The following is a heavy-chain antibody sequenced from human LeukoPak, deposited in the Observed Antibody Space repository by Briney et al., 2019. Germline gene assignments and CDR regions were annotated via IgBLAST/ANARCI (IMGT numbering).Heavy chain of an antibody. CDR2: ISAYNGNT. J-gene: IGHJ4*02. CDR3: VRVRGYYDSSGPRDY. CDR1: GYTFTSYG. V-gene: IGHV1-18*01. D-gene: IGHD3-22*01. Sequence: ASVKASCKASGYTFTSYGISWVRQAPGQGLEWMGWISAYNGNTNYAQKLQGRVTMTTDTSTSTAYMELRSLRSDDTAVYYCVRVRGYYDSSGPRDYWGQGTLVTVSS.